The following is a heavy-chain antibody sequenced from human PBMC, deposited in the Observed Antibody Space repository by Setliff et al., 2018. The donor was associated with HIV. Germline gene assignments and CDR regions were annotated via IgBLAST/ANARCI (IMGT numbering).Heavy chain of an antibody. Sequence: PSETLSLTCTVSGDSITNVVYYCGWIRQPPGKGLEWIAIIHYNGRTYYDPSLKSRVTIFVDTSKTQFYLKLRSVTAADTAVYYCASAPIITNGYYFDSWGPGTLVTVSS. CDR1: GDSITNVVYY. CDR3: ASAPIITNGYYFDS. V-gene: IGHV4-39*01. D-gene: IGHD2-8*01. CDR2: IHYNGRT. J-gene: IGHJ4*02.